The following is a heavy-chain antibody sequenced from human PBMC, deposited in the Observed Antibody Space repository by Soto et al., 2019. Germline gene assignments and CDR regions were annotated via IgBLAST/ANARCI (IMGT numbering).Heavy chain of an antibody. V-gene: IGHV4-39*01. CDR3: ARLISGSWSYWFDP. CDR2: IYYSGST. D-gene: IGHD1-26*01. Sequence: PSETLSLTCTVPGGSISSSSYYWGWIRQPPGKGLEWIGSIYYSGSTYYNPSLKSRVTISVDTSKNQFSLKLSSVTAADTAVYYCARLISGSWSYWFDPWGQGTLVTVSS. J-gene: IGHJ5*02. CDR1: GGSISSSSYY.